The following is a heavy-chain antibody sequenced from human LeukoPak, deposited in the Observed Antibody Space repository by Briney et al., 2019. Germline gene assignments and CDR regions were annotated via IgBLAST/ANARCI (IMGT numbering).Heavy chain of an antibody. CDR1: GVSFSGYY. CDR3: ARGPRWLRSAFDI. V-gene: IGHV4-34*01. Sequence: NPSETLSLTCAVYGVSFSGYYWSWLRQPPGKGLEWIGEINHSGSTNYNPSLKSRVTISVDTSKNQFSLKLSSVTAADTAVYYCARGPRWLRSAFDIWGQGTMVTVSS. CDR2: INHSGST. J-gene: IGHJ3*02. D-gene: IGHD5-24*01.